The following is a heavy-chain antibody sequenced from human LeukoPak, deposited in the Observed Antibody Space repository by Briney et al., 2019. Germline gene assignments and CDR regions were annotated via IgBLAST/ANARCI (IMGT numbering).Heavy chain of an antibody. J-gene: IGHJ6*03. CDR3: ARGLVEDPFYYYYYMDV. D-gene: IGHD2-2*01. Sequence: PSETLSLTCTVSGGSISSGGYYWSWIRQHPGKGLEWIGYIYYSGSTYYNPSLKSRVTISVDRSKNQFSLKLSSVTAADTAVYYCARGLVEDPFYYYYYMDVWGKGTTVTVSS. CDR2: IYYSGST. V-gene: IGHV4-31*03. CDR1: GGSISSGGYY.